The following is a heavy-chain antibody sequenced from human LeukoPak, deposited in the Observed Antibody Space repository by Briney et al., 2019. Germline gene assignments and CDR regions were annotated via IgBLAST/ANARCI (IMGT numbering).Heavy chain of an antibody. D-gene: IGHD3-10*01. Sequence: GGSLRLSCASSGFTFSSYCMSWVRQAPGKGLEWVANIKQDGSEKYYVDSVKGRFTISRDNAKNSLYLQMNSLRAEDTAVYYCASLYGSGSYSSDWFDPWGQGTLVTVSS. CDR3: ASLYGSGSYSSDWFDP. J-gene: IGHJ5*02. CDR2: IKQDGSEK. CDR1: GFTFSSYC. V-gene: IGHV3-7*01.